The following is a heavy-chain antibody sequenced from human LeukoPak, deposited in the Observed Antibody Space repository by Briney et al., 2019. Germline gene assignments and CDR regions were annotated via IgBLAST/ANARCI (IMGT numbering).Heavy chain of an antibody. V-gene: IGHV4-59*01. J-gene: IGHJ3*02. CDR1: GGSISYYY. Sequence: SETLSLTCTVSGGSISYYYWSWIRQPPGKGLEWIGYIYYSGSTNYNPSLKSRVTISVDTSKNQFSLKLSSVTAADTAVYYCARDGRQWLSLGAFDIWGQGTMVTVSS. CDR3: ARDGRQWLSLGAFDI. D-gene: IGHD6-19*01. CDR2: IYYSGST.